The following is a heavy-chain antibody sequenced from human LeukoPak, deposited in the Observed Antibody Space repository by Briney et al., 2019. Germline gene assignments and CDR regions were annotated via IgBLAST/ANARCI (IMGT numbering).Heavy chain of an antibody. CDR3: LVSGYCSSTSCPNIDY. Sequence: ASVKVSCKASGYTFTGYYLHWVRQAPGQGLEWMGWINPNSGGTNYAQKFQGRVTMTRDTSISTAYMELSRLRSDDTAVYYCLVSGYCSSTSCPNIDYWGQGTLVTVSS. D-gene: IGHD2-2*01. V-gene: IGHV1-2*02. CDR2: INPNSGGT. CDR1: GYTFTGYY. J-gene: IGHJ4*02.